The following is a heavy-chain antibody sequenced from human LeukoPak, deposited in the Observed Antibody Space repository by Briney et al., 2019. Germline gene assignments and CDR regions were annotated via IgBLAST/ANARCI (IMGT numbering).Heavy chain of an antibody. V-gene: IGHV1-46*01. J-gene: IGHJ5*02. CDR2: INPSGGST. CDR1: GYTFTSYY. Sequence: RASVKVSCKASGYTFTSYYMHWVRQAPGQGLEWMGIINPSGGSTSYAQKFQGRVTMTRDTSTSTVYMELRSLRSGDTAVYYCARDTWNYGLDPWGQGTLVTVSS. CDR3: ARDTWNYGLDP. D-gene: IGHD1-7*01.